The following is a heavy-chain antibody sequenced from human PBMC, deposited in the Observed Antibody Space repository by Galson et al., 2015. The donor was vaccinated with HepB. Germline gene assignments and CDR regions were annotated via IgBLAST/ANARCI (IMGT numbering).Heavy chain of an antibody. V-gene: IGHV3-7*03. CDR2: IRQDGSEK. Sequence: SLRLSCAASGFTFSSYWMIWVRQAPGKGLEWVANIRQDGSEKYYVDSVKGRFTISRDNTKNSLYLQMNSLRAEDTALYYCARVIPKSRFDYWGQGTLVTVSS. CDR1: GFTFSSYW. J-gene: IGHJ4*02. CDR3: ARVIPKSRFDY.